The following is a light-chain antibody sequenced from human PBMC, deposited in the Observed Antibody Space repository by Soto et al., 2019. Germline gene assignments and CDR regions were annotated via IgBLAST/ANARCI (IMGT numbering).Light chain of an antibody. CDR2: DAS. J-gene: IGKJ4*01. CDR3: QQYYVWNT. Sequence: EIVMTQSPATLSVSPGERAIFSCRASQSVDSKLAWYQQKLGQAPRLLIYDASTRATSIPARFSGSGSGTEFTLTISSLQSEDFAIYYCQQYYVWNTFGGGT. V-gene: IGKV3D-15*01. CDR1: QSVDSK.